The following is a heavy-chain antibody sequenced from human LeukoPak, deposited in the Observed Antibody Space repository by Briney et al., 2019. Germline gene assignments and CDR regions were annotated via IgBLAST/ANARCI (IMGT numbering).Heavy chain of an antibody. D-gene: IGHD6-19*01. V-gene: IGHV4-38-2*01. Sequence: PSETLSLTCAVSGYSISSGYYWGWIWQPPGKGLEWIGSIYHSGSTYYNPSLESRVTISVDTSKNQFSLKLSSVTAADTAVYYCARNLPNSSGWYGGFDYWGQGTLVTVSS. CDR2: IYHSGST. J-gene: IGHJ4*02. CDR3: ARNLPNSSGWYGGFDY. CDR1: GYSISSGYY.